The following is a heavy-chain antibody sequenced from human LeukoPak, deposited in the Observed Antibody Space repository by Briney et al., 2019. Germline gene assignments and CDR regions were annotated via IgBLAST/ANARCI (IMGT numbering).Heavy chain of an antibody. CDR2: INVDSGGT. J-gene: IGHJ4*02. V-gene: IGHV1-2*02. CDR1: GYTFTGYY. CDR3: ARDRASGYYTQDY. D-gene: IGHD4-17*01. Sequence: ASVKVSCKASGYTFTGYYMHWVRQAPGQGLEWMGWINVDSGGTNYAQKFQGRVTMTRDTSVSTAYMELSRLRSDDTAVYYCARDRASGYYTQDYWGQGTLVTVSS.